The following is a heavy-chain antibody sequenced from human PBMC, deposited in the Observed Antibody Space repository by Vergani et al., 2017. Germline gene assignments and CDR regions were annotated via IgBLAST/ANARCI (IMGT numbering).Heavy chain of an antibody. D-gene: IGHD3-22*01. CDR1: GFTFSSYA. CDR3: AREGRPAYYYDSSGYWGDAFDI. V-gene: IGHV3-23*01. CDR2: ISGSGGRT. Sequence: EVQLLESGGGLVQPGGSLRLSCAASGFTFSSYAMSWVRQAPGKGLEWVSAISGSGGRTYYADSVKGQFTISRDNSKNTLYLQMNSLRAEDTAVYYCAREGRPAYYYDSSGYWGDAFDIWGQGTMVTVSS. J-gene: IGHJ3*02.